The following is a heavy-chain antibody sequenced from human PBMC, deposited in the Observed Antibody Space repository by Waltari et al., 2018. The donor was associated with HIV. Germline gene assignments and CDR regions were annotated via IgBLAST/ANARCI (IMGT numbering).Heavy chain of an antibody. V-gene: IGHV3-21*01. CDR2: RRSRGGYI. CDR1: GFTFSTFS. CDR3: TKVRDGDWNDAFDI. J-gene: IGHJ3*02. D-gene: IGHD2-21*02. Sequence: EVQLVESGGGLVKPGGSLRLSCAASGFTFSTFSINWVRQAPGKGLEWVSSRRSRGGYISYADSIKGRFTISRDNAKNSTFLQMDSLRAEDTAVYYCTKVRDGDWNDAFDIWGQGTMVTVSS.